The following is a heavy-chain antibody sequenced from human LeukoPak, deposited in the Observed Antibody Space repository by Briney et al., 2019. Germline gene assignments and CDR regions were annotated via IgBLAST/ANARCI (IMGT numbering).Heavy chain of an antibody. D-gene: IGHD6-13*01. V-gene: IGHV3-30*02. Sequence: GGSLRLSCAASGFTFSSYGMHWVRQAPGKGLEWVAFIRYDGSNKYYADSVKGRFTISRDNSKNTLYLQMNSLRAEDTAVYYCAKDLLSSPPGFDPWGQGTLVTV. CDR3: AKDLLSSPPGFDP. J-gene: IGHJ5*02. CDR2: IRYDGSNK. CDR1: GFTFSSYG.